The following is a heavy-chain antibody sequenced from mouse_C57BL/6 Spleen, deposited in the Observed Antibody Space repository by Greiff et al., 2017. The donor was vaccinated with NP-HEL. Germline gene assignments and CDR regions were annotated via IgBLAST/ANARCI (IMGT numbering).Heavy chain of an antibody. CDR1: GYTFTSYW. CDR3: ARSGGTLDY. J-gene: IGHJ2*01. CDR2: IDPSDSYP. D-gene: IGHD4-1*01. V-gene: IGHV1-69*01. Sequence: QVQLQQPGAELVMPGASVKLSCKASGYTFTSYWMHWVKQRPGQGLEWIGEIDPSDSYPNYNQKFKGKSTLTVDKSSSTAYMQLSSLTSEDAAVYYCARSGGTLDYWGQGTTLTVSS.